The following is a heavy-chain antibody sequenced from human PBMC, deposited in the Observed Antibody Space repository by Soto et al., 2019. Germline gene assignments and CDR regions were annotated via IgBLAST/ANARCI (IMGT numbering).Heavy chain of an antibody. CDR3: ARDGRISYSSGRYYFDY. V-gene: IGHV1-46*01. Sequence: ASVKVSCKASGYTFTSYYMHWVRQAPGQGLEWMGIINPSGGSTSYAQKFQGRVTMTRDTSTSTVYMELSSLRSEDTAVYYCARDGRISYSSGRYYFDYWGQGTLLTVSS. J-gene: IGHJ4*02. D-gene: IGHD6-19*01. CDR2: INPSGGST. CDR1: GYTFTSYY.